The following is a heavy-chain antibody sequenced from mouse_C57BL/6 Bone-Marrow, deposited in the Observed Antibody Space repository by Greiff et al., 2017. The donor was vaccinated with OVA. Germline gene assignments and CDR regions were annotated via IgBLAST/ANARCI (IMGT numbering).Heavy chain of an antibody. CDR2: ISYDGSN. Sequence: EVKLMESGPGLVKPSQSLSLTCSVTGYSITSGYYWNWIRQFPGNKLEWMGYISYDGSNNYNPSLKNRISITRDTSKNQFFLKLNSVTTEDTATYYCAYYGSSMYFDVWGTGTTVTVSS. CDR3: AYYGSSMYFDV. D-gene: IGHD1-1*01. CDR1: GYSITSGYY. J-gene: IGHJ1*03. V-gene: IGHV3-6*01.